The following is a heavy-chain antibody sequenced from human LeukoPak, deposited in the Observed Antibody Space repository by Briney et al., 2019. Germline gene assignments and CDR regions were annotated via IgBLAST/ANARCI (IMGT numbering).Heavy chain of an antibody. J-gene: IGHJ4*02. V-gene: IGHV3-23*01. CDR2: ISGTGDNT. CDR1: GFTFSSFA. D-gene: IGHD3-22*01. Sequence: GGSLRLSCAASGFTFSSFAMSWVRQAPGKGLEWVSGISGTGDNTYYADSVKGRFTISRDNSRNTLYLQMHSLRAEDTAVYYCAKGSYYDSSGSFYFDYWGQGTLVTVSS. CDR3: AKGSYYDSSGSFYFDY.